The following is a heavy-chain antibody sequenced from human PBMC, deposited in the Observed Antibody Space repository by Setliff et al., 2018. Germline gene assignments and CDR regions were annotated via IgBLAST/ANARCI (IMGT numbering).Heavy chain of an antibody. J-gene: IGHJ4*02. CDR2: INNYSFKT. Sequence: ASVKVSCKTSGYTFTNYGINWVRQAPGQGLEWMGWINNYSFKTNSPQKFLDRLTMTTDTSTSTAYMELKDLTSDDTALYYCATWLVAYFASGTFPFWGQGTRVTVSS. D-gene: IGHD3-10*01. CDR3: ATWLVAYFASGTFPF. CDR1: GYTFTNYG. V-gene: IGHV1-18*01.